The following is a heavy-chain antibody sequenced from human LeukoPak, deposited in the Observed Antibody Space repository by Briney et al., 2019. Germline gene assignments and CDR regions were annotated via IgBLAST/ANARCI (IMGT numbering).Heavy chain of an antibody. CDR2: ISWNSGSI. V-gene: IGHV3-9*01. Sequence: GGSLRLSCAASGFTFDDYAMHWVRQAPGKGLEWVSGISWNSGSIGYADSVKGRFTISRDNAKNSLYLQMNSLRAEDTAWYYCAKDSSGWRSYFDYWGQGTLVTVSS. D-gene: IGHD6-19*01. CDR3: AKDSSGWRSYFDY. CDR1: GFTFDDYA. J-gene: IGHJ4*02.